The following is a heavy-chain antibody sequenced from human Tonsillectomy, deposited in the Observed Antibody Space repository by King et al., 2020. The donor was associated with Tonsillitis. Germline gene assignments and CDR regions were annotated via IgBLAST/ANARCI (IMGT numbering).Heavy chain of an antibody. V-gene: IGHV5-51*01. CDR1: GYSFTSYW. CDR2: IYPGDSDI. D-gene: IGHD6-13*01. CDR3: VRRAVYSRNWLSSYFDS. Sequence: EVQLVQSGAEVKKPGESLKISCKGSGYSFTSYWIGWVRQTPGKGLEWMGIIYPGDSDIKYSPSFQGQVTISADKSISTAYLQWSSLKASDTGMYYCVRRAVYSRNWLSSYFDSWGQGTLVTVSS. J-gene: IGHJ4*02.